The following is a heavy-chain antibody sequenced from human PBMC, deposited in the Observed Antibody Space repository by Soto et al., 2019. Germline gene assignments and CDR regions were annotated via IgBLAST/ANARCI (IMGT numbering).Heavy chain of an antibody. D-gene: IGHD3-22*01. CDR3: ARFPYDSSGYAGRDAFDI. CDR1: GGSISSGDYY. CDR2: IYYSGST. J-gene: IGHJ3*02. Sequence: LSLTCTVSGGSISSGDYYWSWIRQPPGKGLEWIGYIYYSGSTYYNPSLKSRVTISVDTSKNQFSLKLSSVTAADTAVYYCARFPYDSSGYAGRDAFDIWGQGTMVTVSS. V-gene: IGHV4-30-4*01.